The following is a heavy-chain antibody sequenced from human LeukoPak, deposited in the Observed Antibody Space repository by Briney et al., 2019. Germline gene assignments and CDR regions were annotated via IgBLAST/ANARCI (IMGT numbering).Heavy chain of an antibody. D-gene: IGHD1-26*01. V-gene: IGHV3-64*04. CDR2: ISSNGGST. CDR1: GFTFSSYA. J-gene: IGHJ4*02. Sequence: QSGGSLRLSCSASGFTFSSYAMHWVRQAPGKGLEYVSAISSNGGSTYYADSVKGRFTISRHNSKNTLYLQMNSLRAEDTAVYYCARDYGRLFDYWGQGTLVTVSS. CDR3: ARDYGRLFDY.